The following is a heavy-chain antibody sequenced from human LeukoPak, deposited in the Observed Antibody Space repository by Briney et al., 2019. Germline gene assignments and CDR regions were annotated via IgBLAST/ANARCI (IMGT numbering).Heavy chain of an antibody. D-gene: IGHD6-13*01. V-gene: IGHV4-59*07. J-gene: IGHJ4*02. CDR3: ARSGGYSSSWSL. CDR1: GGSISTYC. Sequence: SAATLSLTCTVSGGSISTYCSNWVRQPPGECLGCHRFISNTGITTYNPSLKSRVTISVDTSKSQFSLKLSSVTAADTAVYYCARSGGYSSSWSLWGQGTLVTVSS. CDR2: ISNTGIT.